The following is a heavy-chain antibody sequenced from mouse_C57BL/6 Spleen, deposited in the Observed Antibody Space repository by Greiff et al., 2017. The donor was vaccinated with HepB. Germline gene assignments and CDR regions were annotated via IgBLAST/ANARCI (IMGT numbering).Heavy chain of an antibody. J-gene: IGHJ4*01. V-gene: IGHV6-3*01. CDR1: GFTFSNYW. CDR3: TEGPLYAMDY. Sequence: DVHLVESGGGLVQPGGSMKLSCVASGFTFSNYWMNWVRQSPEKGLEWVAQIRLKSDNYATHYAESVKGRFTISRDDSKSSVYLQMNNLRAEDTGIYYCTEGPLYAMDYWGQGTSVTVSS. CDR2: IRLKSDNYAT.